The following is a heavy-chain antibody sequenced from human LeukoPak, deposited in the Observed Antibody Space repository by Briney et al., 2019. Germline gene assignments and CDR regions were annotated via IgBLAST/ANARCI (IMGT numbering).Heavy chain of an antibody. CDR3: ARAHCSGGSCYSQFDY. CDR2: IYYSGST. CDR1: GGSISSGGYY. J-gene: IGHJ4*02. V-gene: IGHV4-31*03. D-gene: IGHD2-15*01. Sequence: SETLSLTCTVSGGSISSGGYYWSWIRQHPGKGLEWIGYIYYSGSTYYNPSLKSRVTISVDTSKNQFSLKLSSVTAADTAVYYCARAHCSGGSCYSQFDYWGQGTLVTVSS.